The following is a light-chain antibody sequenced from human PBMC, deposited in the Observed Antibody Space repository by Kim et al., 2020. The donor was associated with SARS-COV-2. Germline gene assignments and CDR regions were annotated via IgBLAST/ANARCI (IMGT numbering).Light chain of an antibody. CDR1: KLGDKY. V-gene: IGLV3-1*01. CDR2: QDT. CDR3: QAWDNTWV. Sequence: SYELTQPPSVSVSPGQTVTITCSGDKLGDKYSSWYQQQPGQAPVLVIYQDTKRPSGIPERFVGSNSGNTATLTISGAQAMDEADYYCQAWDNTWVFGGAT. J-gene: IGLJ3*02.